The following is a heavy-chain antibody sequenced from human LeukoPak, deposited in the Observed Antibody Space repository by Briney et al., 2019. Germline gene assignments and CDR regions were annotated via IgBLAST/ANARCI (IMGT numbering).Heavy chain of an antibody. CDR3: AIDYSTTWYNWFEP. CDR2: INSDGSST. J-gene: IGHJ5*02. CDR1: GFTFSSYW. Sequence: GGSLRLSCAASGFTFSSYWMYWVRQAPGKGLVWVSRINSDGSSTSYADSVKGRFTISRDNAKNMLYLQMNSLRAEDTAVYYGAIDYSTTWYNWFEPWGQGTLVTVSS. D-gene: IGHD2/OR15-2a*01. V-gene: IGHV3-74*01.